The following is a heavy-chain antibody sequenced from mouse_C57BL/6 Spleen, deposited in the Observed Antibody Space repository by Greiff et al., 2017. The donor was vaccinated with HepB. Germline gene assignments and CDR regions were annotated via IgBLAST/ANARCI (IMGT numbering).Heavy chain of an antibody. CDR1: GYTFTDYE. CDR2: IDPETGGT. Sequence: VQGVESGAELVRPGASVTLSCKASGYTFTDYEMHWVKQTPVHGLEWIGAIDPETGGTAYNQKFKGKAILTADKSSSTAYMELRSLTSEDSAVYYCTRGYGSKAWFAYWGQGTLVTVSA. D-gene: IGHD1-1*01. J-gene: IGHJ3*01. CDR3: TRGYGSKAWFAY. V-gene: IGHV1-15*01.